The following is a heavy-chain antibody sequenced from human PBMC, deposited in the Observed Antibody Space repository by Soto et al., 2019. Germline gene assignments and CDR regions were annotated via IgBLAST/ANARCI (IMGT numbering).Heavy chain of an antibody. CDR3: ARHYPIGNNWNYFDY. J-gene: IGHJ4*02. CDR2: ISYTWST. D-gene: IGHD1-1*01. CDR1: GGSINSYY. V-gene: IGHV4-59*08. Sequence: QVQLQESGPGLVKPSETLSLTCSVSGGSINSYYWGCIRQPPGKGLEWIGYISYTWSTDYSPSLKSRVTISVDTSKNPFSLKVRSVTAADTAIYFCARHYPIGNNWNYFDYWGRGTLVTVSS.